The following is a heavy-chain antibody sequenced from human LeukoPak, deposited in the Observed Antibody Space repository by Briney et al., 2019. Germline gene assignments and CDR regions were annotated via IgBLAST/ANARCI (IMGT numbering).Heavy chain of an antibody. CDR2: IYNSGTT. V-gene: IGHV3-53*01. CDR3: ARDSSSFPNYFDF. Sequence: HPGGSLSLSCAPSGLTVSGPYIIWFRQAPGRGLGWFSLIYNSGTTFYADSVQGRFTISRDNSKNTLYLQMNSLRAEDTAIYYCARDSSSFPNYFDFWGQGTLVTVSS. CDR1: GLTVSGPY. D-gene: IGHD3-10*01. J-gene: IGHJ4*02.